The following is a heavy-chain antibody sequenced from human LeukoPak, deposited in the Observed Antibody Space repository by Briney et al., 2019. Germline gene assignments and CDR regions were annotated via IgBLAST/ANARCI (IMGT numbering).Heavy chain of an antibody. CDR2: ISGPGTTT. CDR3: ARDWI. Sequence: GGSLRLSCAASGFTFSSYAMNWVRQAPGKGLEWLSYISGPGTTTKYADSVKGRFTISRDNDKNSLYLQMNSLRAEDAAVYYCARDWIWGQGTMVTVSS. J-gene: IGHJ3*02. V-gene: IGHV3-48*01. CDR1: GFTFSSYA.